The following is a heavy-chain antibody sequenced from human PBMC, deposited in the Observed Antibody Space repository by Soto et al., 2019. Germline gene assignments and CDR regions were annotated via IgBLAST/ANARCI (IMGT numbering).Heavy chain of an antibody. CDR3: ARAVVGTGATMFYFDY. J-gene: IGHJ4*02. V-gene: IGHV1-18*01. D-gene: IGHD1-1*01. Sequence: QVQLVQSGAEVKKPGASVKVSCKASGYPFTSYGISWVRQAPGQGLAWLGWISAYNGNTNYAQKLQGRVTMTTDTSTSTAYMELRSPRSDGTAVYYCARAVVGTGATMFYFDYWGQGTLVTVSS. CDR2: ISAYNGNT. CDR1: GYPFTSYG.